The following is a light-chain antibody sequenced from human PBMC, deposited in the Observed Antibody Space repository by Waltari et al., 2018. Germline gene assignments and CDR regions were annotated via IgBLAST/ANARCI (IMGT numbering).Light chain of an antibody. CDR1: QSLVHTDGHPY. CDR3: MQATHWPLT. V-gene: IGKV2-30*02. J-gene: IGKJ1*01. Sequence: DVVMTQSPLSLPVPLGQPASISCRSSQSLVHTDGHPYLNWFQQTPGQSRRRLIDKFSNRDAGVPERFSGSASGTAFTLKSSRVEAEDVGIYYCMQATHWPLTFGQGTKVEIK. CDR2: KFS.